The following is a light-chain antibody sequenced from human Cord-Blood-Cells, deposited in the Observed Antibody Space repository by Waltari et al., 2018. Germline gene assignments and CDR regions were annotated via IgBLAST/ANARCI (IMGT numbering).Light chain of an antibody. J-gene: IGLJ3*02. Sequence: QSVLTQPPSASGTPGQRVTIPCSGSSFNIGSNSVYCYQQLPGTAHTLLIYRNNRRPSGFRVSYCVSRSGSSASLAISGLRSEDEADDYCAAWDDGLSGPVFGGGTKLTVL. CDR2: RNN. V-gene: IGLV1-47*01. CDR1: SFNIGSNS. CDR3: AAWDDGLSGPV.